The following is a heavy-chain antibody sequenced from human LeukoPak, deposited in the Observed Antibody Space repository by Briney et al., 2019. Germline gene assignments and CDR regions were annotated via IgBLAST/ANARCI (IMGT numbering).Heavy chain of an antibody. J-gene: IGHJ4*02. CDR2: ISYDGSSK. D-gene: IGHD3-10*01. Sequence: GGSLRLSCAASGFTFSSYGMHWVRQAPGKGLEWVAVISYDGSSKYYADSVKGRFTISRDNSKNTLYLQMNSLRAEDTAVYYCALSGSYDYWGQGTLVTVSS. CDR1: GFTFSSYG. V-gene: IGHV3-30*03. CDR3: ALSGSYDY.